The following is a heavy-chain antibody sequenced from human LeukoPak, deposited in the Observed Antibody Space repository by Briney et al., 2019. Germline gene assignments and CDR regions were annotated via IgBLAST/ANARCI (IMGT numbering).Heavy chain of an antibody. Sequence: SVKVSCKASGGTFSSYAISRVRQAPGQGLEWMGGIIPIFGTANYAQKFQGRVTITADESTSTAYMELSSLRSEDTAVYYCARVATIGGVNYYYYGMDVWGQGTTVTVSS. CDR2: IIPIFGTA. D-gene: IGHD5-12*01. V-gene: IGHV1-69*13. J-gene: IGHJ6*02. CDR3: ARVATIGGVNYYYYGMDV. CDR1: GGTFSSYA.